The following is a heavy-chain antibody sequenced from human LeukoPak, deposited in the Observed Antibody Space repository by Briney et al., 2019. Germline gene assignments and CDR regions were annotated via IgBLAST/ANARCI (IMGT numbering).Heavy chain of an antibody. CDR3: ARWDGSGSLHADY. V-gene: IGHV4-34*01. J-gene: IGHJ4*02. D-gene: IGHD3-10*01. CDR2: VNHGGST. Sequence: SETLSLTCAVFGGSFSSNYWSWIRQPPGKGLEWIGEVNHGGSTNFNPSLKSRVSISVDTSKNQFSLKLSSVTAADTAVYYCARWDGSGSLHADYWGQGTLVTVSS. CDR1: GGSFSSNY.